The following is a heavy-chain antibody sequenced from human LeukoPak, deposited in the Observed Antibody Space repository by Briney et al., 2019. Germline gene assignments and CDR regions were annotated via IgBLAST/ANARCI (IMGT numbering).Heavy chain of an antibody. Sequence: GGSLRLSCAAFGFTFSSYGMHWVRQAPGKGLEWVAVISYDGSDKYYADSVKGRFTISRDNSKNTLYLQMNSLRAEDTAVYYCAKGVPFEDYYYGMDVWGQGTTVTVSS. D-gene: IGHD2-2*01. CDR1: GFTFSSYG. CDR3: AKGVPFEDYYYGMDV. CDR2: ISYDGSDK. V-gene: IGHV3-30*18. J-gene: IGHJ6*02.